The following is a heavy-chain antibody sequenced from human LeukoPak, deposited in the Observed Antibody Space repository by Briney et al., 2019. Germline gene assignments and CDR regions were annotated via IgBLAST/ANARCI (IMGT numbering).Heavy chain of an antibody. D-gene: IGHD3-9*01. J-gene: IGHJ4*02. CDR3: ARVKGERYFDWLLRDY. Sequence: HAASVKVSCTASGYTFTSYGISWVRQAPGQGLEWMGWISAYNGNTNYAQKLQGRVTMTTDTSTSTAYMELRSLRSDDTAVYYCARVKGERYFDWLLRDYWGQGTLVTVSS. V-gene: IGHV1-18*04. CDR1: GYTFTSYG. CDR2: ISAYNGNT.